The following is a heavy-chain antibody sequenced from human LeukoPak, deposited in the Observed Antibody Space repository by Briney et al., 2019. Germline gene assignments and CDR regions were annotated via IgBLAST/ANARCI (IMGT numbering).Heavy chain of an antibody. CDR2: ISGSSGHI. J-gene: IGHJ4*02. CDR3: ARDLGYDSSGFYHYFDN. V-gene: IGHV3-21*01. CDR1: GXTFSSYN. D-gene: IGHD3-22*01. Sequence: GSLRLSSAASGXTFSSYNMNCVRQAPGKGLEWVSTISGSSGHIYYADSVKGRFTISRDNAKNSPYLQMNSLRAEDTAVYYCARDLGYDSSGFYHYFDNWGQGTLVTVSS.